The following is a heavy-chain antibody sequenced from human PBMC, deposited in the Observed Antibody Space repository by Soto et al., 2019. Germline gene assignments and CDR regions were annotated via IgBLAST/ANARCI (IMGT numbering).Heavy chain of an antibody. Sequence: PSETLSLTCTVSGGSISSYYWSWIRQPPGKGLEWIGYIYYSGSTNYNPSLKSRVTISVDTSKNQFSLKLSSVTAADTAVYYCARTADEEARLDYWGQGTLVTVS. CDR2: IYYSGST. CDR3: ARTADEEARLDY. CDR1: GGSISSYY. V-gene: IGHV4-59*08. J-gene: IGHJ4*02.